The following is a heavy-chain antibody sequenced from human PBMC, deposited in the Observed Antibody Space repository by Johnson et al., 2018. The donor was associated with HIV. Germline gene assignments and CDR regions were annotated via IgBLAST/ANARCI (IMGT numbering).Heavy chain of an antibody. CDR2: VWYDGSNK. Sequence: QVQLVESGGGVVPPGRSLRLSCVASGFTFSNYGMHWVRQAPGKGLEWVAAVWYDGSNKYYANSVKGRFTIFRDNSENTMYLQMNSLRAEDTAAYYCARELSHDAFDIWGQGTMVTVSS. D-gene: IGHD3-3*02. J-gene: IGHJ3*02. CDR1: GFTFSNYG. CDR3: ARELSHDAFDI. V-gene: IGHV3-33*01.